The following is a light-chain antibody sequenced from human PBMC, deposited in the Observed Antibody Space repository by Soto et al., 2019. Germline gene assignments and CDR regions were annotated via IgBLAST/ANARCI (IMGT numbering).Light chain of an antibody. J-gene: IGKJ1*01. CDR2: GES. V-gene: IGKV3D-20*02. CDR1: QSVSNNY. CDR3: QKRSNWPQT. Sequence: ELVLTQSPGTLSLSPGERATLSCRASQSVSNNYLAWYQQKPGQAPRLLIYGESNRATGIPDRFSGSGSGTDLTLTISSLEPEDFAVYYCQKRSNWPQTCGQGTKVDIK.